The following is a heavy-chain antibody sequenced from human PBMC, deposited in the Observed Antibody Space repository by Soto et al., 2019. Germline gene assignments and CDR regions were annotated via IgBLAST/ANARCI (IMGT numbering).Heavy chain of an antibody. CDR1: GGXXXXXX. CDR3: AXSTLVVLNYFES. V-gene: IGHV1-69*02. D-gene: IGHD1-1*01. J-gene: IGHJ4*02. CDR2: IFPLTDIP. Sequence: QVQLVQSGTEVKKPGSSVKVSCKASGGXXXXXXXXXXXXAPGQGLEWMGSIFPLTDIPDYAQNFQARLXXXXXXXXXXXXXXXXXXXXXXXAXXFCAXSTLVVLNYFESWGQGTLVTVSS.